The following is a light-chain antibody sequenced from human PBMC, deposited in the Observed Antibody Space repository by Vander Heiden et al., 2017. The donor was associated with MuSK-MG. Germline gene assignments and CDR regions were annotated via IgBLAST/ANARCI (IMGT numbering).Light chain of an antibody. J-gene: IGLJ1*01. V-gene: IGLV2-23*02. CDR1: SSDGGGYNL. Sequence: QSAMTQPASVSGSPGQSITISCTGTSSDGGGYNLVAWYQHHPGKAPKVMIYEVSKRPSGLANRFSGSKAGNTASLTISGRQAEDEADYYCCSDAGDSTYVFGTGTKVTVL. CDR3: CSDAGDSTYV. CDR2: EVS.